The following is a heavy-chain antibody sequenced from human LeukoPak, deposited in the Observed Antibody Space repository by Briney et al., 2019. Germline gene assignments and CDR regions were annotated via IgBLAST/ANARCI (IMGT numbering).Heavy chain of an antibody. J-gene: IGHJ4*02. CDR3: VIDDYYDYSGTREADYFDY. D-gene: IGHD3-22*01. V-gene: IGHV3-15*01. CDR2: IKSDGAV. Sequence: PGGSLRLSCGAPGFSFTTAWMSWVRQAPGKGLEWVARIKSDGAVDYASPVKGRLTISKDYSKNTLYLQMNSLKVEDTAVYYCVIDDYYDYSGTREADYFDYWGQGTLVTVSS. CDR1: GFSFTTAW.